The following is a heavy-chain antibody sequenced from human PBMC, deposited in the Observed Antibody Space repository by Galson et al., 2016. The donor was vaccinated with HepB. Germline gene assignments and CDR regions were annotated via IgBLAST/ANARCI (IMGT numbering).Heavy chain of an antibody. CDR3: AKGMTVTTIYTNFDY. D-gene: IGHD3-16*01. J-gene: IGHJ4*02. CDR1: GFTFSTYA. V-gene: IGHV3-23*01. Sequence: SLRLSCAASGFTFSTYAMSWVRQAPGKGLEWVSVISGSSGRIYYIDSVKGRFTISRENSKNTLYLQLNSLTGDETGIYYCAKGMTVTTIYTNFDYWGQGTLVAVSS. CDR2: ISGSSGRI.